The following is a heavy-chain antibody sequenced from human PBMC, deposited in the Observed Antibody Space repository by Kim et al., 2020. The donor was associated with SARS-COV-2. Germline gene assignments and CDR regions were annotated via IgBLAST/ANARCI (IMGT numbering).Heavy chain of an antibody. D-gene: IGHD6-13*01. CDR3: ARDPGPIAAAGNDY. V-gene: IGHV1-46*01. J-gene: IGHJ4*02. Sequence: AQKFQGRVTMTRDTSTSTVYMELSSLRSEDTAVYYCARDPGPIAAAGNDYWGQGTLVTVSS.